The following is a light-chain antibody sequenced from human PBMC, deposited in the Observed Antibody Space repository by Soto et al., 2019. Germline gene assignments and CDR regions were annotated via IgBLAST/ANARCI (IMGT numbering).Light chain of an antibody. J-gene: IGLJ1*01. V-gene: IGLV2-8*01. Sequence: QSALTQPPSASGSPGQSVTISCTGTSSDVGGYNYVSWYQQHPGKAPKLMIYEVSKRPSGVPGRFSGSKSGNTASLTVSGLPAEDEADYYCSSYAGSNNYVFGTGTKVTVL. CDR3: SSYAGSNNYV. CDR1: SSDVGGYNY. CDR2: EVS.